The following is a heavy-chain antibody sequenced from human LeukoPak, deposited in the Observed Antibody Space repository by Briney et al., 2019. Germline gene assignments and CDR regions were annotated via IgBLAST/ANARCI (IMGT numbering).Heavy chain of an antibody. J-gene: IGHJ3*02. V-gene: IGHV3-23*01. CDR1: GFTFSSYA. D-gene: IGHD6-19*01. CDR2: ISGSGGST. CDR3: AKPLYSSGWYGYGDDAFDI. Sequence: PGRSLRLSCAASGFTFSSYAMHWVRQAPGKGLEWVSAISGSGGSTYYADSVKGRFTISRDNSKNTLYLQMNSLRAEDTAVYYCAKPLYSSGWYGYGDDAFDIWGQGTMVTVSS.